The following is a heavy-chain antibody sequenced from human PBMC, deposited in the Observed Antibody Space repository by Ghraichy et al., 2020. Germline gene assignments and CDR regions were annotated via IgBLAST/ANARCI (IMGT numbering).Heavy chain of an antibody. V-gene: IGHV3-7*01. D-gene: IGHD3-22*01. Sequence: GGSLRLSCAASGFTFSSYWMSWVRQAPGKGLEWVANIKQDGSEKYYVDSVKGRFTISRDNAKNSLYLQMNSLRAEDTAVYYCARDNQVSDSAFDYWGQGTLVTVSS. CDR3: ARDNQVSDSAFDY. CDR1: GFTFSSYW. CDR2: IKQDGSEK. J-gene: IGHJ4*02.